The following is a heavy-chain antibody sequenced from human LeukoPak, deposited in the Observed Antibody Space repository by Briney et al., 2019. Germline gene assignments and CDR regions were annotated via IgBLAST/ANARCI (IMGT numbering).Heavy chain of an antibody. V-gene: IGHV4-59*12. CDR3: ARDKGFGPKDAFDI. CDR2: MYYSGST. J-gene: IGHJ3*02. CDR1: GASISGYF. Sequence: PSETLSLTCTVSGASISGYFWNWIRQPPGKGLEWIGYMYYSGSTNYNPSLKSRVTISADTSKNQFSLKLSSVTAADTAVYYCARDKGFGPKDAFDIWGQGTMVTVSS. D-gene: IGHD3-10*01.